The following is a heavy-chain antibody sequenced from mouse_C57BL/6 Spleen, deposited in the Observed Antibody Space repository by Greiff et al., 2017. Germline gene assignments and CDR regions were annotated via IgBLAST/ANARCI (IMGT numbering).Heavy chain of an antibody. CDR1: GFTFSSYA. D-gene: IGHD1-1*01. V-gene: IGHV5-4*01. CDR3: ARDEDYGQAWFAY. CDR2: ISDGGSYT. J-gene: IGHJ3*01. Sequence: EVQGVESGGGLVKPGGSLKLSCAASGFTFSSYAMSWVRQTPEKRLEWVATISDGGSYTYYPDNVKGRFTISRDNAKNNLYLQMSHLKSEDTAMYYCARDEDYGQAWFAYWGQGTLVTVSA.